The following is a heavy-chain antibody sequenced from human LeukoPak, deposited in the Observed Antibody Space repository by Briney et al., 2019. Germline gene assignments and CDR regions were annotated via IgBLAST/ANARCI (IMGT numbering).Heavy chain of an antibody. D-gene: IGHD3-10*01. CDR3: ARDRYYYGSGSYSQPFDP. V-gene: IGHV4-61*02. Sequence: PSETLSLTCTVSGGSISSGSYYWSWIRQPAGKGLEWIGRIYTSGSTNYNPSLKSRVTISVDTSKNQFSLKLSSVTAADTAVYYCARDRYYYGSGSYSQPFDPWGQGTLVTVSS. CDR1: GGSISSGSYY. CDR2: IYTSGST. J-gene: IGHJ5*02.